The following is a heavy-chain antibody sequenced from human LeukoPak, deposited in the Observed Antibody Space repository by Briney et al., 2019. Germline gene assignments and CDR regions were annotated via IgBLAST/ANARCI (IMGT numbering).Heavy chain of an antibody. V-gene: IGHV4-34*01. Sequence: SETLSLTCAVYGGSFSGYYWSWIRQPPGKGLEWIGEINHSGSTNYNPSLKSRVTISVDTSKNQFSLKLSSVTAADTAVYYCAKGPKRGSITLIVGPTASYYMDVWGKGTTVTVSS. CDR1: GGSFSGYY. CDR3: AKGPKRGSITLIVGPTASYYMDV. CDR2: INHSGST. J-gene: IGHJ6*03. D-gene: IGHD3-22*01.